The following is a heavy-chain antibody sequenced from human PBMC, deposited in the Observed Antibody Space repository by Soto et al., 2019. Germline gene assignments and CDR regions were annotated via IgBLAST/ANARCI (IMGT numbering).Heavy chain of an antibody. V-gene: IGHV4-59*01. J-gene: IGHJ5*02. CDR1: GGSITSYY. D-gene: IGHD3-16*01. CDR2: VYHSGSV. CDR3: AREGPASTNWFDP. Sequence: SETLSLTCTVSGGSITSYYWSCIRQPPGKGLEWIGYVYHSGSVNYNPSLKSRVTISADTSKNQFSLKLASVTAADTAVYYCAREGPASTNWFDPWGQGTLVTVS.